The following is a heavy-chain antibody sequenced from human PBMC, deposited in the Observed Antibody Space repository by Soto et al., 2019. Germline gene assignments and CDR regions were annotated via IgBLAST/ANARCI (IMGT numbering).Heavy chain of an antibody. CDR2: ISAYNGNT. V-gene: IGHV1-18*01. CDR3: ARDLITVIVVASRECGAFDF. Sequence: QVQLVQSGAEVKKPGASVKVSCKASGYTFTSYGISWVRQAPGQGLEWMGWISAYNGNTNYAQKLQGRVTMTTDTSTSSAYMELRSLRSDDTVVYYCARDLITVIVVASRECGAFDFWGQGTMVTVSS. D-gene: IGHD3-22*01. CDR1: GYTFTSYG. J-gene: IGHJ3*01.